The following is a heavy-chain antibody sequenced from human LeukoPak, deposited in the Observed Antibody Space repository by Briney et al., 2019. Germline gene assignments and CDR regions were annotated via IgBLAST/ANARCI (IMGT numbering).Heavy chain of an antibody. V-gene: IGHV1-8*01. CDR2: MNPNSGNT. CDR3: AVQYYDILTGYLAPNFDY. Sequence: ASVKVSCKASGYTFTSYDINWVRQATGQGLEWMGWMNPNSGNTGYAQKFQGRVTMTRNTSISTAYMELSSLRSDDTAVYYCAVQYYDILTGYLAPNFDYWGQGTLVTVSS. CDR1: GYTFTSYD. D-gene: IGHD3-9*01. J-gene: IGHJ4*02.